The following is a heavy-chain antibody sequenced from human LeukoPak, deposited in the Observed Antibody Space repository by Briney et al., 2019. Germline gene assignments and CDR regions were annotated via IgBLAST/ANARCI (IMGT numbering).Heavy chain of an antibody. D-gene: IGHD1-26*01. CDR1: GYTFTSYA. CDR3: ARGSGNYFEGDY. CDR2: INAGNGNT. J-gene: IGHJ4*02. Sequence: ASVKVSCKASGYTFTSYAMHWVRQAPGQRLEWMGWINAGNGNTKYSQEFQGRVTMTRDTSISTAYMELSRLRSDDTAVYYCARGSGNYFEGDYWGQGTLVTVSS. V-gene: IGHV1-3*01.